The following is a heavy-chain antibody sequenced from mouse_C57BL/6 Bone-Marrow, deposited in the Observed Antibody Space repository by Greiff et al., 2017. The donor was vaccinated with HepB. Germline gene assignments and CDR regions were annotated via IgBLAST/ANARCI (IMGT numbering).Heavy chain of an antibody. Sequence: VKLMESGPGLVQPSQSLSITCTVSGFSLTSYGVHWVRQSPGKGLEWLGVIWSGGSTDYNAAFISRLSISKDNSKSQVFFKMNSLQADDTAIYYCARSPTRLYQGYFDVWGTGTTVTVSS. CDR3: ARSPTRLYQGYFDV. J-gene: IGHJ1*03. V-gene: IGHV2-2*01. CDR2: IWSGGST. D-gene: IGHD2-10*01. CDR1: GFSLTSYG.